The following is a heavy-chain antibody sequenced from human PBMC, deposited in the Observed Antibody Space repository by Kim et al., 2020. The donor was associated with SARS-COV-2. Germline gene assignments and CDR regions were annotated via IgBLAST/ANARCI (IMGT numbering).Heavy chain of an antibody. CDR3: ARERYYDSSGYLDY. J-gene: IGHJ4*02. Sequence: AQKVQGRVTVTAAESTSTAYMELSSLRSEDTAVYYCARERYYDSSGYLDYWGQGTLVTVSS. V-gene: IGHV1-69*01. D-gene: IGHD3-22*01.